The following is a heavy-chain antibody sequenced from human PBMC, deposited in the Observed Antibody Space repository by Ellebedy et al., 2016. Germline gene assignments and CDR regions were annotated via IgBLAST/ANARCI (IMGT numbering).Heavy chain of an antibody. D-gene: IGHD2-21*01. Sequence: GESLKISXAVSGFTFSSYWIHWVRQVPGMGLVWVSRINGDGSSTSYADSVKGRFTISRDNSKNTVYLEMNSLRGEDTAVYYCARGQLPLCGGDCFSSHWGQGVRVTVSS. CDR2: INGDGSST. J-gene: IGHJ4*02. CDR3: ARGQLPLCGGDCFSSH. CDR1: GFTFSSYW. V-gene: IGHV3-74*01.